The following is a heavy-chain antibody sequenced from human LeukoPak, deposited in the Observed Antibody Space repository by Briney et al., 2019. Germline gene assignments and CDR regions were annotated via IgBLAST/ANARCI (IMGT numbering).Heavy chain of an antibody. Sequence: GGSLRLSCAASGFTFSSYAMHWVRQAPGKGLEWVAVISYDGSNKYYADSVKGRFTISRDNSKNTLYLQMNSLRAEDTAVYYCAKDNYYDSSGYPKDDAFDIWGQGTMVTVSS. V-gene: IGHV3-30-3*01. CDR3: AKDNYYDSSGYPKDDAFDI. J-gene: IGHJ3*02. CDR1: GFTFSSYA. D-gene: IGHD3-22*01. CDR2: ISYDGSNK.